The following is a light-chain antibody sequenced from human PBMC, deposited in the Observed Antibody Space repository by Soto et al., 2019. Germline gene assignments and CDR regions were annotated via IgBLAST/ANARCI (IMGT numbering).Light chain of an antibody. J-gene: IGKJ4*01. Sequence: IQMTQTQSSLSASVGDRVTITCRASQSVNSWLAWYQQRPGKAPKLLIYDASTLESGVPSRFSGSGSGTEFTLTISSLQPDDFATYYCHQYNSYHTFGGGTKV. CDR3: HQYNSYHT. V-gene: IGKV1-5*01. CDR2: DAS. CDR1: QSVNSW.